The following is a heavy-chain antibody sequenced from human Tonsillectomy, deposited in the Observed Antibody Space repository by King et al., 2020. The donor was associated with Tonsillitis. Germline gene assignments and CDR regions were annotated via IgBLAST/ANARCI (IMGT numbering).Heavy chain of an antibody. D-gene: IGHD2-15*01. CDR2: IAYDASYE. CDR1: GFTFSNYG. J-gene: IGHJ2*01. Sequence: VQLVESGGGVVQPGRSLRLSCAASGFTFSNYGMHWVRQAPGKGLEWVALIAYDASYENYADSVKGRFAISRDNYKNTLYLEMNSLRGEDTAVYYCAKDVIVLSYWYFDLWGRGTLVTVSS. CDR3: AKDVIVLSYWYFDL. V-gene: IGHV3-30*18.